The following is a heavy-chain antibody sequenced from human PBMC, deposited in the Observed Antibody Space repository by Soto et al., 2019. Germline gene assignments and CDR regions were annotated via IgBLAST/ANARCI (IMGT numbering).Heavy chain of an antibody. CDR3: AKEDLESDYFDY. J-gene: IGHJ4*02. CDR1: GFTFSSYA. V-gene: IGHV3-23*01. Sequence: EVQLLESGGGLVQPGGSLRLSCAASGFTFSSYAMSWDRQAPGKGLEWVSAISGSGGSTYYADSVKGRFTISSDNSKNTLYLQLNSLRAEDTAVYYCAKEDLESDYFDYWGQGTLVTVSS. D-gene: IGHD1-1*01. CDR2: ISGSGGST.